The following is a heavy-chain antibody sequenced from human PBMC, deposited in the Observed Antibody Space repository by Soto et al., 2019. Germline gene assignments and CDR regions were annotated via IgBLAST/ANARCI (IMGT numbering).Heavy chain of an antibody. D-gene: IGHD6-13*01. CDR3: ARDRGSSWLYYYYGMDV. CDR1: GGTFSSYT. CDR2: IIPILGIA. Sequence: GASVKVSCKASGGTFSSYTISWVRQAPGQGLEWMGRIIPILGIANYAQKFQGRVTITADKSTSTAYMELRSLRSDDTAVYYCARDRGSSWLYYYYGMDVWGQGTTVTV. V-gene: IGHV1-69*04. J-gene: IGHJ6*02.